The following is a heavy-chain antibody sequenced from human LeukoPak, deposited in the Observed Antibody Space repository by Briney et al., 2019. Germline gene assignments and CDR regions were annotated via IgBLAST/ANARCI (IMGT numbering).Heavy chain of an antibody. CDR2: ISWNSGSI. CDR3: AKGPGYYYGMDV. V-gene: IGHV3-9*01. Sequence: RSGGSLRLPCAASGFTFDDYAMHWVRQAPGKGLEWVSGISWNSGSIGYADSVKGRFTISRDNAKNSLYLQMNSLRAEDTALYYCAKGPGYYYGMDVWGQGTTVTVSS. CDR1: GFTFDDYA. J-gene: IGHJ6*02. D-gene: IGHD2-2*01.